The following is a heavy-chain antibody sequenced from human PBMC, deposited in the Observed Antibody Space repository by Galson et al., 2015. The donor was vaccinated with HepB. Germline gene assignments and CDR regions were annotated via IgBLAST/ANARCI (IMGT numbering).Heavy chain of an antibody. V-gene: IGHV3-33*01. CDR1: GFTFSRYA. Sequence: SLRLSCAGTGFTFSRYAMHWVRHAPGKGLEWVTIIWNDGSRKLYGNSVRGRFTISRDNPKNTVYLQMNSLRAEDTGVYYCARGENASGYRPDYWGQGTLVIVSS. D-gene: IGHD3-22*01. CDR2: IWNDGSRK. CDR3: ARGENASGYRPDY. J-gene: IGHJ4*02.